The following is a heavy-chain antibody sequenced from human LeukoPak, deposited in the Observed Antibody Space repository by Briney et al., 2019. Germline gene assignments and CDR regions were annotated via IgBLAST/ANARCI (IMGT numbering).Heavy chain of an antibody. CDR2: INHSGST. J-gene: IGHJ6*03. D-gene: IGHD3-3*01. V-gene: IGHV4-34*01. Sequence: PSETLSLTCAVYGGSFSGYYWSWIRQPPGKGPEWIGEINHSGSTNYNPSLKSRVTISVDTSKNQFSLKLSSVTAADTAVYYCARTVRRYYDFWSGYSSYYYMDVWGKGTTVTVSS. CDR3: ARTVRRYYDFWSGYSSYYYMDV. CDR1: GGSFSGYY.